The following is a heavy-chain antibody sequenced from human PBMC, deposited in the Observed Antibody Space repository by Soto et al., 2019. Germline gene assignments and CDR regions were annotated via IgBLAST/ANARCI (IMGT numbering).Heavy chain of an antibody. CDR1: GYTFTSYD. J-gene: IGHJ4*02. CDR2: MNPNTGNS. Sequence: ASVKVSCKASGYTFTSYDIYWVRQATGQGLEWMGWMNPNTGNSGYAQKFQGRVTMTSDTSISTAHMELSSLRSEDTAVYYCARRAETNGWNGFGADKYYFGCWGQGTLVTVSS. D-gene: IGHD1-1*01. CDR3: ARRAETNGWNGFGADKYYFGC. V-gene: IGHV1-8*01.